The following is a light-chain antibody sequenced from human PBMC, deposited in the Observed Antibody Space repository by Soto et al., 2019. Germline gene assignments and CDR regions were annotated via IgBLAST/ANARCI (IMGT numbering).Light chain of an antibody. CDR2: GAS. Sequence: EVVMTQSPATLSVSPGERATLSCRASQSVRRNLAWYQQKPGQAPRLLIYGASTRATGIPARFSGSGSGTEFTLIISSLQSEDFAVYYCQQYNNWSETFGQGTRLEIK. CDR1: QSVRRN. V-gene: IGKV3-15*01. CDR3: QQYNNWSET. J-gene: IGKJ5*01.